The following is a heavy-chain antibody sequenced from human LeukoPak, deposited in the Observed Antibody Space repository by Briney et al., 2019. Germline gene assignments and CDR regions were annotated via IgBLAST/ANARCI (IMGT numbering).Heavy chain of an antibody. CDR3: ARVDSYCSGEGCYYYYGMDV. CDR2: IWYDGSNK. CDR1: GFTFNSYG. J-gene: IGHJ6*02. D-gene: IGHD2-15*01. Sequence: GRSLRLSCVASGFTFNSYGIHWLRQAPGKGLEWVAVIWYDGSNKYYADSVKGRFTISRDNSKNTLYLQMNSLRAEDTAVYYCARVDSYCSGEGCYYYYGMDVWGQGTTVTVSS. V-gene: IGHV3-33*01.